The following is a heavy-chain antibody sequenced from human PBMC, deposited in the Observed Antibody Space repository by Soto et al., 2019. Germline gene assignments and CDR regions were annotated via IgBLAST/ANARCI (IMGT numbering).Heavy chain of an antibody. CDR2: IYYSGST. V-gene: IGHV4-39*01. J-gene: IGHJ4*02. Sequence: SETLSLTCTVSGGSISSSSYYWGWIRQPPGKGLGWIGSIYYSGSTYYNPSLKSRVTISVDTSKNQFSLKLSSVTAADTAVYYCARHLDFMGFWSGYYTYFDYWGQGTLVTVSS. CDR1: GGSISSSSYY. CDR3: ARHLDFMGFWSGYYTYFDY. D-gene: IGHD3-3*01.